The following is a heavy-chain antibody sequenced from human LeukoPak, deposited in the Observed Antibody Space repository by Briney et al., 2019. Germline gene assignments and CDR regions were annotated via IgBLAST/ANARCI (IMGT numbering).Heavy chain of an antibody. Sequence: SETLSLTCTVSGYSISSGYYWGWIRQPPGKGLEWIGSIYHSGSTYYNPSLKSRVTISVDTSKNQFSLKLSSVTAADTAVYYCARFGYAYWFDPWGQGTLVTVSS. CDR1: GYSISSGYY. D-gene: IGHD5-12*01. J-gene: IGHJ5*02. CDR3: ARFGYAYWFDP. V-gene: IGHV4-38-2*02. CDR2: IYHSGST.